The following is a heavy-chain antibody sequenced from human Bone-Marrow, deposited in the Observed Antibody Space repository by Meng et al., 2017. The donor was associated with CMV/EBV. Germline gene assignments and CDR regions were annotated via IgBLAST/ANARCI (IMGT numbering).Heavy chain of an antibody. CDR1: GYTFTGYY. Sequence: ASVKVSCKASGYTFTGYYMHWVRQAPGQGLEWMGWINPNSGGTNYVQKFQGRVTMTRDTSISTAYMELSRLRSDDTAVYYCARVGTGTLDAFDIWGQGTMVTVSS. V-gene: IGHV1-2*02. D-gene: IGHD1-1*01. J-gene: IGHJ3*02. CDR3: ARVGTGTLDAFDI. CDR2: INPNSGGT.